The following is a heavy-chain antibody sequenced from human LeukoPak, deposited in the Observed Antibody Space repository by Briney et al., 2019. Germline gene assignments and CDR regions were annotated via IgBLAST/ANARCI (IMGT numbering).Heavy chain of an antibody. CDR2: IYHSGST. CDR1: GYSISSGYY. D-gene: IGHD3-22*01. J-gene: IGHJ3*02. Sequence: SETLSLTCTVSGYSISSGYYWGWIRQPPGKGLEWIGSIYHSGSTYYNPSLKSRVTISVDTSKNQFSLKLSSVTAADTAVYYCATRPYYYDSGASPGAAFDIWGQGTMVTVSS. V-gene: IGHV4-38-2*02. CDR3: ATRPYYYDSGASPGAAFDI.